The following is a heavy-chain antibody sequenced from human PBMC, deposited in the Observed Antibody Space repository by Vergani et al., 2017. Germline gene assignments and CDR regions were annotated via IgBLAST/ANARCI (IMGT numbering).Heavy chain of an antibody. CDR2: IIPIFGTA. D-gene: IGHD2-2*01. Sequence: QVQLVQSGAEVKKPGSSVKVSCKASGGTFSSYAISWVRQAPGQGLEWMGGIIPIFGTANYAQKFQGRVTITADEATSTAYMGLSSLRSEDTAVYYCAAAPEYGDYYYYMDVWGKGTTVTVSS. CDR3: AAAPEYGDYYYYMDV. CDR1: GGTFSSYA. V-gene: IGHV1-69*01. J-gene: IGHJ6*03.